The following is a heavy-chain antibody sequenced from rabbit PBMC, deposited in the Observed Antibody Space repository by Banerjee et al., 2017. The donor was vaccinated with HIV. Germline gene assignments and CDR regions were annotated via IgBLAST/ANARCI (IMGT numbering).Heavy chain of an antibody. V-gene: IGHV1S40*01. CDR1: GFSFTDTYY. Sequence: QSLAESGGDLVKPGASLTLTCTASGFSFTDTYYMCWVRQAPGKGLEWIGCIYAGSSGSTYYATWAKGRFTISKTSSTTVTLQMTSLTAADTATYFCARDFNLWGQGTLVTVS. J-gene: IGHJ4*01. CDR2: IYAGSSGST. CDR3: ARDFNL.